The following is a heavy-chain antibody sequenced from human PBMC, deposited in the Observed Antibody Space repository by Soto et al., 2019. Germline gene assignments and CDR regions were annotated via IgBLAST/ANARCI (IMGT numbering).Heavy chain of an antibody. CDR3: ARNYDFWSGSKWSVYFDY. CDR1: GFTFSSYW. V-gene: IGHV3-7*01. J-gene: IGHJ4*02. CDR2: IKQDGSEK. D-gene: IGHD3-3*01. Sequence: EVQLVESGGGLVQPGGSLRLSCAASGFTFSSYWMTWVRQAPGKGLEWVANIKQDGSEKYYVDSVKGRFTISRDNAKNSLYLQMNSLRAEDTAVYYCARNYDFWSGSKWSVYFDYWGQGTLVTVSS.